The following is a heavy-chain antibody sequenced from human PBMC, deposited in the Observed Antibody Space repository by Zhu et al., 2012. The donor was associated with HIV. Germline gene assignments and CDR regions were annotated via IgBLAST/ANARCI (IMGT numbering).Heavy chain of an antibody. V-gene: IGHV4-34*01. D-gene: IGHD3-10*01. J-gene: IGHJ3*02. CDR1: GGSLSGYY. Sequence: QVQLQQWGAGLLKPPETLSLTCAVYGGSLSGYYWSWIRQSPGKGLEWIGEINHSGSTNYNLSLKSRVTISVDTSKNQFSLKLGSVTAADTAVYYCARVKRYYYDSGXQNAFDIWGQGTMVTGLF. CDR3: ARVKRYYYDSGXQNAFDI. CDR2: INHSGST.